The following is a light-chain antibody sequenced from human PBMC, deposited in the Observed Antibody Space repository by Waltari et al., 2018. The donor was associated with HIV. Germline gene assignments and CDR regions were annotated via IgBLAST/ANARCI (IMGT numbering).Light chain of an antibody. Sequence: DVQVTQSPSTLSAYVGDRVYITCCASQSINKWLAWYQQKPGKSPKLLISMSSDLENGVPSRFSGSGSETEFTLTINSLQPDDFATYYCQQYKTDPCQFGQGTKLEIK. J-gene: IGKJ2*01. V-gene: IGKV1-5*03. CDR3: QQYKTDPCQ. CDR1: QSINKW. CDR2: MSS.